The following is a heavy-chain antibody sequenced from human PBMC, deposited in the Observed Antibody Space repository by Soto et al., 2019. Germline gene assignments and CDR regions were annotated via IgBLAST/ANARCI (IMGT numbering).Heavy chain of an antibody. V-gene: IGHV1-3*04. CDR3: ARSSLADLRSRYYFGMDV. Sequence: QVQLVQSGAEEKKPGASLKVSCWTSGYRFSSYAIHWLRQAPGHRLEWMGWINTANGDAHYSQRFQDRLTITGDTSASTAYMELSSLTSEDTAVYSRARSSLADLRSRYYFGMDVWGQGTTVTVYS. CDR1: GYRFSSYA. D-gene: IGHD6-19*01. J-gene: IGHJ6*02. CDR2: INTANGDA.